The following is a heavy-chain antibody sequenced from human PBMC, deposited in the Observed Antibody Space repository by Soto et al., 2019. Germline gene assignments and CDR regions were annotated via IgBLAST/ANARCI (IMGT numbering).Heavy chain of an antibody. V-gene: IGHV1-69*13. CDR3: ARDRDCGGDCYAFDY. D-gene: IGHD2-21*02. CDR1: GGTFSSYA. J-gene: IGHJ4*02. CDR2: IIPIFGTA. Sequence: ASVKVSCKASGGTFSSYAISWVRQAPGQGLEWMGGIIPIFGTANYAQKFQGRVTITADESTSTAYMELSSLRSEDTAVYYCARDRDCGGDCYAFDYWGQGTLVTVSS.